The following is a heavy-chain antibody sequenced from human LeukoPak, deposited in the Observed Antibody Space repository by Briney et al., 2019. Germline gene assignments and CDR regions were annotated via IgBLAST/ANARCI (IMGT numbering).Heavy chain of an antibody. CDR1: GFTFSSYW. V-gene: IGHV3-7*01. J-gene: IGHJ4*02. CDR3: ARDHSAQLGVRFLEWLLFYFDY. CDR2: IKQDGSEK. D-gene: IGHD3-3*01. Sequence: GGSLRLSCAASGFTFSSYWMSWVRQAPGKGLEWVANIKQDGSEKYYVDSVKGRFTISRDNAKNSLYLQMNSLRAEDTAVYYCARDHSAQLGVRFLEWLLFYFDYWGQGTLVTVSS.